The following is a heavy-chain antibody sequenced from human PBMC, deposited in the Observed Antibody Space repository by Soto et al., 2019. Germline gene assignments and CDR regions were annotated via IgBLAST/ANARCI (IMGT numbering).Heavy chain of an antibody. CDR3: ARDSYSKWLVRAASNWFDP. J-gene: IGHJ5*02. V-gene: IGHV4-59*01. D-gene: IGHD6-19*01. Sequence: PSETLSLTCTVSGGSISSYYWSWIRQPPGKGLEWIGYIYYSGSTNYNPSLKSRVTISVDTSKNQFSLKLSSVTAADTAVYYCARDSYSKWLVRAASNWFDPWGQGTLVTVSS. CDR1: GGSISSYY. CDR2: IYYSGST.